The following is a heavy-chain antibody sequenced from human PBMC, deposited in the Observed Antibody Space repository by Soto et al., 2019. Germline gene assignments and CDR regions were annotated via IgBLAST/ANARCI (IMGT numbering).Heavy chain of an antibody. D-gene: IGHD1-1*01. CDR3: AKDLDGIFDY. Sequence: SLRLSCAASGFTFSSYGMHWVRQAPGKGLEWVAVISYDGSNKYYADSVKGRFTISRDNSKNTLYLQMDSLRAEDTAVYYCAKDLDGIFDYWGQGTLVTVSS. V-gene: IGHV3-30*18. J-gene: IGHJ4*02. CDR2: ISYDGSNK. CDR1: GFTFSSYG.